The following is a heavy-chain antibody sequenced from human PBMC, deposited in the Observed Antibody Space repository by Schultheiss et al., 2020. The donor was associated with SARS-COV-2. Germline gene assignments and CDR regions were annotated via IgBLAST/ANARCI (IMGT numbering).Heavy chain of an antibody. V-gene: IGHV4-34*09. J-gene: IGHJ2*01. CDR1: GGSFSGYY. D-gene: IGHD3-22*01. CDR3: AKDVQYYDSSGYYLWYFDL. CDR2: IYYSGST. Sequence: SETLSLTCAVYGGSFSGYYWSWIRQPPGKGLEWIGYIYYSGSTYYNPSLKSRVTISVDTSKNQFSLKLSSVTAADTAVYYCAKDVQYYDSSGYYLWYFDLWGRGTLVTVSS.